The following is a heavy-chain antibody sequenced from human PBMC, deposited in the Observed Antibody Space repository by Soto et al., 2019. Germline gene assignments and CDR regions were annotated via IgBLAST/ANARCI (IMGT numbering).Heavy chain of an antibody. Sequence: ASVKVSCKASGYTFTSYGIIWVRQAPGQGLEWMGWISAYNGNTNYAQKLQGRVTMTTDTSTSTAYMELRSLRSDDTAVYYCARAHWTGYYIWFDPWGQGTLVTVSS. V-gene: IGHV1-18*01. D-gene: IGHD3-9*01. CDR3: ARAHWTGYYIWFDP. CDR2: ISAYNGNT. J-gene: IGHJ5*02. CDR1: GYTFTSYG.